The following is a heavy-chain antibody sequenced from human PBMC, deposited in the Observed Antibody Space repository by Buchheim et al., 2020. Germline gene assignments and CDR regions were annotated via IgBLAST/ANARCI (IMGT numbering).Heavy chain of an antibody. D-gene: IGHD3-16*01. J-gene: IGHJ6*02. CDR1: GFTFSSYS. Sequence: EVQLVESGGGLVQPGGSLRLSCAASGFTFSSYSMNWVRQAPGKGLEWVSYISSSSTIYYADSVKGRFTISIDNAKNSLYLQMNSLRAEDTAVYYCARVGGYSAGGYYYYGMDVWGQGTT. V-gene: IGHV3-48*01. CDR3: ARVGGYSAGGYYYYGMDV. CDR2: ISSSSTI.